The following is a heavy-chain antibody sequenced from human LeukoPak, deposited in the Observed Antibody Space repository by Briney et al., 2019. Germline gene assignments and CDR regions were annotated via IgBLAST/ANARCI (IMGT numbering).Heavy chain of an antibody. CDR2: ISSSCSYI. CDR1: GFTFSSYS. D-gene: IGHD3-9*01. CDR3: ARENDDILTGYLDY. V-gene: IGHV3-21*01. J-gene: IGHJ4*02. Sequence: GGSLRLSCAASGFTFSSYSMNWVRQAPGQGLEWVSSISSSCSYIYYADSVKGRFTISRDNAKNSLYLQMNSLRAEDTAVYYCARENDDILTGYLDYWGQGTLVTVPS.